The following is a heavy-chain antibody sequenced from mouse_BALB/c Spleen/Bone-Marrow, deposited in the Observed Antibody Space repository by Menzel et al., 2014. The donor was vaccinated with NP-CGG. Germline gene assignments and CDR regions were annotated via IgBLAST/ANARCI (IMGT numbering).Heavy chain of an antibody. J-gene: IGHJ2*01. CDR3: TRGGNWEDFDY. V-gene: IGHV5-17*02. Sequence: EVQGVESGGGLVQPGGSRKLSCAASGFTFSSFAMHWVRQAPEKGLEWVAYISSGSSTIFYADTVKGRFTTSRDNPKNTLFLQMTSLRSEDTAMYYCTRGGNWEDFDYWGQGTTLTVSS. D-gene: IGHD4-1*01. CDR2: ISSGSSTI. CDR1: GFTFSSFA.